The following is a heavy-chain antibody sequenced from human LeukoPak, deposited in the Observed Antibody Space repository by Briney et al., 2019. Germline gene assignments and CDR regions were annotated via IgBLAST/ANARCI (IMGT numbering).Heavy chain of an antibody. CDR3: ARWNGYADY. J-gene: IGHJ4*02. V-gene: IGHV3-23*01. CDR2: FSSSGNT. D-gene: IGHD2-2*01. Sequence: GGSLRLSSAASGFTFSSYGMSWVRQAPGKGLEWVSGFSSSGNTYYADSVKGRFTISRDNSKNTLYLQMNTLRVDDTAVYYCARWNGYADYWGQGTLVAVSS. CDR1: GFTFSSYG.